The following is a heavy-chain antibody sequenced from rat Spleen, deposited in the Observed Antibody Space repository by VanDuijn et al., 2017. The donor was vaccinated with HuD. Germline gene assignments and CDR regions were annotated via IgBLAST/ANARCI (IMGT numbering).Heavy chain of an antibody. CDR1: GFTFSDFF. J-gene: IGHJ1*01. D-gene: IGHD4-4*01. Sequence: EVQLVESGGGLVQPGRSLKLSCAASGFTFSDFFMAWVRQAPKKGLEWVASISYEGISTFYGDSVKGRFPISRDDAKSTLYLQMDILRSEDTATYYCARRGNSVFWNFDFWGPGTMVSVSS. V-gene: IGHV5-22*01. CDR3: ARRGNSVFWNFDF. CDR2: ISYEGIST.